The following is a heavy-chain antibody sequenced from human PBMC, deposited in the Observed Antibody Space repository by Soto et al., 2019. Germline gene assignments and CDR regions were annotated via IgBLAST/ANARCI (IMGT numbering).Heavy chain of an antibody. Sequence: SETLSLTCAVSGYSISSGYYWGWIRRPPGKGLEWIGSIYHSGSTYYNPSLKSRVTISVDTSKNQFSLKLSSVTAADTAVYYCAREWSDWKDPSPRDYGMDLWGQRTEVTVS. J-gene: IGHJ6*01. V-gene: IGHV4-38-2*02. CDR3: AREWSDWKDPSPRDYGMDL. CDR1: GYSISSGYY. CDR2: IYHSGST. D-gene: IGHD1-1*01.